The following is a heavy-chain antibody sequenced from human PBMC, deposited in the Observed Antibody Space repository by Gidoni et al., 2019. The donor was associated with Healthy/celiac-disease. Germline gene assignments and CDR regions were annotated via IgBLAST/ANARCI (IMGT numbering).Heavy chain of an antibody. Sequence: QVQLVQCGDEVTKPGSSVKVSCKASGGTFSSYATSWVRQAPGQGLEWRGRIIPILGIANYAQKFQGRVTITADKSTSTAYMELSSLRSEDTAVYYCASTVRAGYYYYGMDVWGQGTTVTVSS. J-gene: IGHJ6*02. V-gene: IGHV1-69*04. CDR2: IIPILGIA. D-gene: IGHD4-17*01. CDR1: GGTFSSYA. CDR3: ASTVRAGYYYYGMDV.